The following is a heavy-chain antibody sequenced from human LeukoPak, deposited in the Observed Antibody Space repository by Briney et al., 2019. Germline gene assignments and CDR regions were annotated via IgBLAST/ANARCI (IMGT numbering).Heavy chain of an antibody. Sequence: PSETLSLTCAVYGGSFSGDYWSWIRQPPGKGLEWIGEINHSGSTNYNPSLKSRVTISVDTSKNQFSLKLSSVTAADTAVYYCARSARGDFWSGYYRIFDYWGQGTLVTVSS. D-gene: IGHD3-3*01. CDR2: INHSGST. V-gene: IGHV4-34*01. CDR3: ARSARGDFWSGYYRIFDY. CDR1: GGSFSGDY. J-gene: IGHJ4*02.